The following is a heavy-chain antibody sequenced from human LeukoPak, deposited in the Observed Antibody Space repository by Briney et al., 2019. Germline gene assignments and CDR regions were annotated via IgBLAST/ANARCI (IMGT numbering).Heavy chain of an antibody. CDR3: AREGLLWFGEFSGIDY. CDR1: GFTFSSYS. V-gene: IGHV3-48*01. Sequence: PGGSLRLSCAASGFTFSSYSMNWVRQAPGKGLEWVSYISSSSSTIYYADSVKGRFTISRDNAKNSLHLQMNSLRAEDTAVYYCAREGLLWFGEFSGIDYWGQGTLVTVSS. J-gene: IGHJ4*02. CDR2: ISSSSSTI. D-gene: IGHD3-10*01.